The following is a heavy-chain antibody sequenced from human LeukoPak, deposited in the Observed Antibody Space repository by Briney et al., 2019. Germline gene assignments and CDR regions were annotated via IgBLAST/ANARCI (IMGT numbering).Heavy chain of an antibody. V-gene: IGHV4-61*02. CDR2: IYTSGST. CDR1: GGSISSGSYY. J-gene: IGHJ4*02. D-gene: IGHD1-7*01. CDR3: ARDTGWRNWNYEDY. Sequence: SQTLSLTCTVPGGSISSGSYYWSWIRQPAGKGLEWIGRIYTSGSTNYNPSLKSRVTISVDTSKNQFSLKLSSVTAADTAVYYCARDTGWRNWNYEDYWGQGTLVTVSS.